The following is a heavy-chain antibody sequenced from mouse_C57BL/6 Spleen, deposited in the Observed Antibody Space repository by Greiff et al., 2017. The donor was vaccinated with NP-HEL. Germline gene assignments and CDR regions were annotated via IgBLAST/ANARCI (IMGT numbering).Heavy chain of an antibody. D-gene: IGHD1-1*01. V-gene: IGHV1-82*01. CDR3: AILAITTVPLWYFDV. Sequence: QVQLQQSGPELVKPGASVKISCKASGYAFSSSWMNWVKQRPGKGLEWIGRIYPGDGDTNYNGKFKGKATLTADKSSSTAYMQLSSLTSEDSAVYFCAILAITTVPLWYFDVWGTGTTVTVSS. CDR2: IYPGDGDT. CDR1: GYAFSSSW. J-gene: IGHJ1*03.